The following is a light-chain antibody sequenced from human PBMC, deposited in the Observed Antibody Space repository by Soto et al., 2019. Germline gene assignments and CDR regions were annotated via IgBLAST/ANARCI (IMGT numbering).Light chain of an antibody. V-gene: IGKV3-11*01. CDR3: QQRSNWPWT. J-gene: IGKJ4*01. CDR2: DAS. CDR1: QSVSRY. Sequence: TRLPQSANTLSLAPGVRAPLTCRASQSVSRYLAWYQQKPGQAPRLLIYDASNRATGIPARFSGSGSGTDFTLTISSLEPEDFAVYYCQQRSNWPWTFGGGAKVDI.